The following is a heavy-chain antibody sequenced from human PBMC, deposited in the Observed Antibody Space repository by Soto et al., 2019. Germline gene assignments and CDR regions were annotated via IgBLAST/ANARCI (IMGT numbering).Heavy chain of an antibody. CDR3: ARSLRKEVVDRQRPSYFYYMDV. J-gene: IGHJ6*03. CDR1: SGSFTGYY. V-gene: IGHV4-34*01. CDR2: INHSGRT. D-gene: IGHD2-15*01. Sequence: SETLSLTCVVHSGSFTGYYWNWIRQSPEKGLEWIGEINHSGRTKYNPSIKSRGTISIEMSKNQLSLRLTSVTAADTAVYYCARSLRKEVVDRQRPSYFYYMDVRGKGTTVTVSS.